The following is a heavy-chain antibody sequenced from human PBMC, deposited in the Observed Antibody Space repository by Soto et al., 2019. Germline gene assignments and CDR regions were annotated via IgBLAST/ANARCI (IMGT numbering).Heavy chain of an antibody. CDR1: GYSFTSLD. Sequence: ASVKVSCKASGYSFTSLDINWVRQTAGQGLEWMGWMQPSTGRTGYAQKFQGRVTMTRDTSINTAYMELTTLTSDDTAFYYCARGVSAGVDYWGQATLVTVYS. V-gene: IGHV1-8*01. CDR2: MQPSTGRT. CDR3: ARGVSAGVDY. D-gene: IGHD1-26*01. J-gene: IGHJ4*02.